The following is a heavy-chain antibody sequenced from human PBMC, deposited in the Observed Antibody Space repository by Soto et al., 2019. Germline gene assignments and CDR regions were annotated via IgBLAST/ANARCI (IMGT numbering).Heavy chain of an antibody. CDR1: GGSISSGDYY. D-gene: IGHD5-18*01. V-gene: IGHV3-7*01. CDR2: IKQDGSEK. CDR3: ASGMVNNEY. Sequence: PSETLSLTCTVSGGSISSGDYYWSWIRQAPGKGLEWVANIKQDGSEKHYVDSVKGRFTISRDNAMNSLYLQMNSLRGEDTAVYYCASGMVNNEYWSQGTLVTVSS. J-gene: IGHJ4*02.